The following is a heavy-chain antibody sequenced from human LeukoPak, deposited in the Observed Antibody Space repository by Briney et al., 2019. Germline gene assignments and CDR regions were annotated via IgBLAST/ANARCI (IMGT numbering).Heavy chain of an antibody. CDR3: ARSLLWFGELLEN. CDR2: ININSGGT. V-gene: IGHV1-2*02. D-gene: IGHD3-10*01. CDR1: AYTFTFNY. Sequence: ASVTLSLTCAAYTFTFNYMHWGWHRPAPGQEREGWININSGGTNYAQKFQGRVTMTRDTSISTAYMELSRLKSDDTAVYYWARSLLWFGELLENWGQGTLVTVSS. J-gene: IGHJ4*02.